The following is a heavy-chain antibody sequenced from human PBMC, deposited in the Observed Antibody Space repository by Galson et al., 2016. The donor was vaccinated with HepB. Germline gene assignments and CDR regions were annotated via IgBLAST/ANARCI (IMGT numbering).Heavy chain of an antibody. CDR2: INHSGTT. D-gene: IGHD6-6*01. CDR1: GGSFSGYY. J-gene: IGHJ5*02. V-gene: IGHV4-34*01. Sequence: SETLSLTCAVYGGSFSGYYWSWIRQPPGKGLEWIGEINHSGTTNYNPSLKSRVTISVDTSKNQFSLKLSSVTAADTAVYYCARGLQYSSSSRNKVSAYMESKQPASPRRNWFDPWGQGTLVTVSS. CDR3: ARGLQYSSSSRNKVSAYMESKQPASPRRNWFDP.